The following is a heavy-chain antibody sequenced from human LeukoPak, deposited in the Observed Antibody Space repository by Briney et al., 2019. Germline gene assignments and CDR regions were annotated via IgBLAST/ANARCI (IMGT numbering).Heavy chain of an antibody. CDR2: INPSGGST. CDR1: GYTFTIYY. D-gene: IGHD3-22*01. Sequence: ASVTVSCTASGYTFTIYYMHWVRQAPGQGGEWMGIINPSGGSTSYAQKFQGRVTMPRDTSTSTVYMELSSLRSEDTAVYYCAKGVFITSPLDYWGQGTLVTVSS. J-gene: IGHJ4*02. CDR3: AKGVFITSPLDY. V-gene: IGHV1-46*01.